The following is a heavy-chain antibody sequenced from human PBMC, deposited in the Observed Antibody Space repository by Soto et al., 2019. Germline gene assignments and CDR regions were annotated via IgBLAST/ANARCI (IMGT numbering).Heavy chain of an antibody. V-gene: IGHV4-39*01. CDR2: IYFSGTT. D-gene: IGHD6-13*01. Sequence: QLQLQESGPGLVRPSETLSLTCTVSSGSISSSTYHWAWIRQPPGKGLEWIGSIYFSGTTYYSPSLKTRVTLFVDTSKNQFSLQLTSVTAADTAVYYCSAEISSAGHYWGQGTLVTVSS. CDR3: SAEISSAGHY. J-gene: IGHJ4*02. CDR1: SGSISSSTYH.